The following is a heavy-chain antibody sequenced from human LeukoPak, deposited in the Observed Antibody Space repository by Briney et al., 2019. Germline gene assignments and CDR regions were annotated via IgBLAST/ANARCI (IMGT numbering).Heavy chain of an antibody. D-gene: IGHD3-22*01. CDR3: ARANLSYDSSGKPNPLHAFYI. Sequence: GASVKVSCKASAYTFTGYYMHWGRQAPGRGLEWMGWINPNSGSTNYAQKFQGRVTMTRDTSISTAYMELSRLRSDDTAVYYCARANLSYDSSGKPNPLHAFYIWGQGTMVTVSS. V-gene: IGHV1-2*02. J-gene: IGHJ3*02. CDR1: AYTFTGYY. CDR2: INPNSGST.